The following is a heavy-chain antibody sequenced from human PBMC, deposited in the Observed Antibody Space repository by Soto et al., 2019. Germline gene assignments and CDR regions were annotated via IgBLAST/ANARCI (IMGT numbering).Heavy chain of an antibody. V-gene: IGHV4-30-2*01. CDR2: IYHSGST. D-gene: IGHD2-21*02. Sequence: SETLSLTCAVSGGSISSGGYSWSWIRQPPGKGLEWIGYIYHSGSTYYNPSLKSRVTISVDRSKNQFSLKLSSVTAADTAVYYCARITYCGGDCYRGFDPWGQGTLLTVSS. J-gene: IGHJ5*02. CDR3: ARITYCGGDCYRGFDP. CDR1: GGSISSGGYS.